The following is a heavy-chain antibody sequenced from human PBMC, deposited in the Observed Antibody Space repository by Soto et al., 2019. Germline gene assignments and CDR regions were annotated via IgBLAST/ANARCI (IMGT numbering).Heavy chain of an antibody. CDR2: INHSGST. Sequence: TSETLSLTCAVYGGSFSGYYWSWIRQPPGKGLEWIGEINHSGSTNYNPSLKSRVTISVDTSKNQFSLKLSSVTAADTAVYYCARSPSLITFGGVRYYYYGMDVWGQGTTVTVSS. J-gene: IGHJ6*02. CDR1: GGSFSGYY. D-gene: IGHD3-16*01. V-gene: IGHV4-34*01. CDR3: ARSPSLITFGGVRYYYYGMDV.